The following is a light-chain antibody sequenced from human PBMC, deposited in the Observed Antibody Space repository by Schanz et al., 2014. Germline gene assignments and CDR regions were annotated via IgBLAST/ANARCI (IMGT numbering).Light chain of an antibody. Sequence: EIVVTQSPATLSVSPGERATLSCRASQNIDTNLAWYQQRPGQAPRLLIYGASTRATDIPARFSGSGSGTEFTLAISSLQSEDFAVYYCQHYYNWPRTFGQGTKVEIK. CDR2: GAS. CDR3: QHYYNWPRT. J-gene: IGKJ1*01. V-gene: IGKV3-15*01. CDR1: QNIDTN.